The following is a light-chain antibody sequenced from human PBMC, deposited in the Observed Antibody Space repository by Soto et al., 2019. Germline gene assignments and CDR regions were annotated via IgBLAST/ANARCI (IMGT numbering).Light chain of an antibody. CDR2: NDS. V-gene: IGLV3-21*04. Sequence: SYELTQPPSVSVAPGKTARITRGGNNIGSKSVHWYQQKPGQAPVLVIYNDSDRPSGIPERFSGSNSGNTATLTFSRVEAGDEADYYCQVWDSSSDHKVFGGGTKLTVL. J-gene: IGLJ3*02. CDR1: NIGSKS. CDR3: QVWDSSSDHKV.